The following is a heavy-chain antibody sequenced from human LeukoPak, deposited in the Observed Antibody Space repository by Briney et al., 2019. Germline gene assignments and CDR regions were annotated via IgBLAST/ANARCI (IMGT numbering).Heavy chain of an antibody. CDR1: GFTFRDYS. CDR2: ISSGSSTI. Sequence: GSLRLSCTASGFTFRDYSMNWVRQAPGKGLEWVSYISSGSSTIEYADSVKGRFTISRDDAKNSLFLQMNSLRAEDTAVYYCARANDFPNFYYYMDVWGKGTTVTVSS. CDR3: ARANDFPNFYYYMDV. J-gene: IGHJ6*03. V-gene: IGHV3-48*01. D-gene: IGHD3-3*01.